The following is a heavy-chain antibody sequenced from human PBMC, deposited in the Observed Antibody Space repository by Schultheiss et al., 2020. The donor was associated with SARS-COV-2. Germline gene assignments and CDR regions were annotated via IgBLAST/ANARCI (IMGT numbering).Heavy chain of an antibody. J-gene: IGHJ4*02. D-gene: IGHD3-22*01. Sequence: SETLSLTCAVSGGSISSSNWWSWVRQPPGKGLEWIGEIYHSGSTNYNPSLKSRVTISVDKSKNQFSLKLSSVTAADTAVYYCARAGGYYDSSGYYYGSFVYWGQGTLVTVSS. V-gene: IGHV4-4*02. CDR2: IYHSGST. CDR1: GGSISSSNW. CDR3: ARAGGYYDSSGYYYGSFVY.